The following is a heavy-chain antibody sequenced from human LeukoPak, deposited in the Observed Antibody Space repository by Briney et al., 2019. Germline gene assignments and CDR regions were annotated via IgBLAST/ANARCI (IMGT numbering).Heavy chain of an antibody. CDR3: ARDRQLERRMDAFDI. Sequence: PSETLSLTCTVSGGSISSYYWSWIRQPAGQGLEWIGRIYTSGSTNYNPSLKSRVTMSVDTSKNQFSLKLSSVTAADTAVYYCARDRQLERRMDAFDIWGQGTMVTASS. CDR2: IYTSGST. CDR1: GGSISSYY. J-gene: IGHJ3*02. V-gene: IGHV4-4*07. D-gene: IGHD1-1*01.